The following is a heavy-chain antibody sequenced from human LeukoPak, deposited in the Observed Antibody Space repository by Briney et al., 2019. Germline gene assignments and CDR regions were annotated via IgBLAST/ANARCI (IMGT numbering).Heavy chain of an antibody. D-gene: IGHD3-10*01. CDR1: GGSISSSGYY. CDR3: ARDPFYQGSGRTHY. J-gene: IGHJ4*02. CDR2: IYYSGST. V-gene: IGHV4-39*07. Sequence: SETLSLTCTVSGGSISSSGYYWGWIRQPPGKGLEWIGSIYYSGSTYYNPSLKSRVTISVDTSKNQFSLKLSSVTAADTAVYYCARDPFYQGSGRTHYWGQGTLVTVSS.